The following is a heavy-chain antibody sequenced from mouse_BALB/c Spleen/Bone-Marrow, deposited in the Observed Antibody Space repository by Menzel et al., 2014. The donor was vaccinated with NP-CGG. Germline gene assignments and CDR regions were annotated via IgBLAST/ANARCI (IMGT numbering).Heavy chain of an antibody. D-gene: IGHD2-2*01. CDR2: INPYNDGT. CDR3: ARSLYGYDWYFDV. J-gene: IGHJ1*01. V-gene: IGHV1-14*01. CDR1: GYTYTSYV. Sequence: VQLQQSGPELVKPGASVKMSCKASGYTYTSYVMHWVKQKPGQGLEWIGYINPYNDGTKYNEKFKGKATLTSDKFSSTAYMELSSLTSEDSAVYYCARSLYGYDWYFDVWGAGTTVTVSS.